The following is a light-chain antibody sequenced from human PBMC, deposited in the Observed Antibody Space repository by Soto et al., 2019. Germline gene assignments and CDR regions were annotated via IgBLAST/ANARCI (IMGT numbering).Light chain of an antibody. CDR3: AAWDDSLSVRYV. CDR1: SSNIGSNF. J-gene: IGLJ1*01. CDR2: NNE. V-gene: IGLV1-47*02. Sequence: QSVLTQPPSASGTPGQRVTISCSGSSSNIGSNFVYWYQQRPGTAPRLLIYNNEQRPSGVPDRFSGSKSGTSASLAISGLRSEDEADYYCAAWDDSLSVRYVFGTGTKLTVL.